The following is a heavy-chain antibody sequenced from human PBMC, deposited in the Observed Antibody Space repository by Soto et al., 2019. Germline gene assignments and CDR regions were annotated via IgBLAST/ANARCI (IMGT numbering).Heavy chain of an antibody. J-gene: IGHJ4*02. CDR1: GGTIRTSTYY. CDR3: ASPRGMSTMVFYY. CDR2: VYYNGSA. D-gene: IGHD3-10*01. V-gene: IGHV4-39*01. Sequence: PSDTLSLTSSVSGGTIRTSTYYWAWIRQPPGGILEWIGSVYYNGSAHYVPSLNRRVTIAVDPSKNQFSLKLTSLTVADTAVYYCASPRGMSTMVFYYWGQGALVTVSS.